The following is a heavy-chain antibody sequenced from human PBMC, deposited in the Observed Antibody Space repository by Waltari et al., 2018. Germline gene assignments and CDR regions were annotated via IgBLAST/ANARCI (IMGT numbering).Heavy chain of an antibody. CDR1: GGSISSYY. D-gene: IGHD3-22*01. CDR2: IYTSGST. Sequence: QVQLQESGPGLVKPSETLSLTCTVSGGSISSYYWSWIRQPAGKGLEWIGRIYTSGSTNYNPSLKSRVTMSVDTSKSQFSLKLSSVTAADTAVYYCARDSPYSSGYYDDAFDIWGQGTMVTVSS. V-gene: IGHV4-4*07. CDR3: ARDSPYSSGYYDDAFDI. J-gene: IGHJ3*02.